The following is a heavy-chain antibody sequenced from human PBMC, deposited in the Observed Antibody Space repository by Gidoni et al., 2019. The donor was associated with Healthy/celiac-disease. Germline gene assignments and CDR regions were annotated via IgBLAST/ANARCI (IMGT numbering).Heavy chain of an antibody. V-gene: IGHV4-59*01. CDR2: IYYSGST. CDR1: GGSISSYY. J-gene: IGHJ6*03. Sequence: QVQLQESGPGLVKPSETLSLTCTVSGGSISSYYWSWIRQPPGKGLEWIGYIYYSGSTNYNPSLKSRVTISVDTSKNQFSLKLSSVTAADTAVYYCARVGEDIVVVPADYYYYYMDVWGKGTTVTVSS. D-gene: IGHD2-2*01. CDR3: ARVGEDIVVVPADYYYYYMDV.